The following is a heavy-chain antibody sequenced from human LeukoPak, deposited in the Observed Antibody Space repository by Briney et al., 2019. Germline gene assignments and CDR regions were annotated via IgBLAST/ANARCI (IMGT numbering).Heavy chain of an antibody. CDR3: ARETLYDILTGYYSGEALFDY. Sequence: GGSLRLSCAASGFTFSSYAMHWVRQAPGKGLEWVAVISYDGSNKYYADSVKGRFTISRDNSKNTLYLQMNSLRAEDTAVYYCARETLYDILTGYYSGEALFDYWGQGTLLTVSS. CDR2: ISYDGSNK. D-gene: IGHD3-9*01. CDR1: GFTFSSYA. J-gene: IGHJ4*02. V-gene: IGHV3-30-3*01.